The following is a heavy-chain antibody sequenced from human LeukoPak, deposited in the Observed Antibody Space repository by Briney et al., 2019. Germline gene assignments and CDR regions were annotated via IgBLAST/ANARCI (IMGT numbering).Heavy chain of an antibody. Sequence: ASVKVSCKASGYTFTSNYIHWVRQAPGQGLEWMGRINPNSGGTNYAQKFQGRVTMTRDTSISTAYMELSRLRSDDTAVYYCARLARGSTSSAIRNYYFDYWGQGTLVTVSS. V-gene: IGHV1-2*06. J-gene: IGHJ4*02. CDR3: ARLARGSTSSAIRNYYFDY. D-gene: IGHD2-2*01. CDR1: GYTFTSNY. CDR2: INPNSGGT.